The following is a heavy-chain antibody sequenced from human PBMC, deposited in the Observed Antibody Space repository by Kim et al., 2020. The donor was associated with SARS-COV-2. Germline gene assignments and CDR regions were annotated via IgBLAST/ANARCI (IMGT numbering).Heavy chain of an antibody. V-gene: IGHV4-39*01. CDR3: ARQYSSGWYDGFDP. J-gene: IGHJ5*02. D-gene: IGHD6-19*01. Sequence: NSSVKSRITISVDTSKNQFSRKLSSVTAADTAVYYCARQYSSGWYDGFDPWGQGTLVTVSS.